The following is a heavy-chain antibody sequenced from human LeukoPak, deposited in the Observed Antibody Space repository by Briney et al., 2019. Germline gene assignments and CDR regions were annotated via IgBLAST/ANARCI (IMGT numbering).Heavy chain of an antibody. CDR3: AGERVVAATSPMDV. CDR2: TNPNSGGT. CDR1: GYTFTGYY. J-gene: IGHJ6*03. D-gene: IGHD2-15*01. Sequence: ASVKVSCKASGYTFTGYYMHWVREAPGQGLEWMGRTNPNSGGTNYAQKFQGRVTMTRDTSISTAYMELSRLRSDDTAVYYCAGERVVAATSPMDVWGKGTTVTVSS. V-gene: IGHV1-2*06.